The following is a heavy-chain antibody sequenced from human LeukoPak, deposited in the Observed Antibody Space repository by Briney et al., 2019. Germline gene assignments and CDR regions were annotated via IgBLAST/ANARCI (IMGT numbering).Heavy chain of an antibody. CDR3: ARDVNWGHFDY. Sequence: GGSLRLSCAASGFTFGTYWMAWVRQGPGKGLEWVASIREDGSDYVASMKGRCAISRNNAKNSVYLQMNSLRAEDTAVYYCARDVNWGHFDYWGQGTLVTVSS. CDR1: GFTFGTYW. V-gene: IGHV3-7*01. J-gene: IGHJ4*02. D-gene: IGHD7-27*01. CDR2: IREDGS.